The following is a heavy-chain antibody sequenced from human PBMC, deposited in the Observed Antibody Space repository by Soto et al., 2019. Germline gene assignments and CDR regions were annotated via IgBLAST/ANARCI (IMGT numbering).Heavy chain of an antibody. V-gene: IGHV1-8*01. D-gene: IGHD2-2*01. Sequence: GASVKVSCKASRYTFTSYDINWVRQATGQGLEWMGWMNPNSGNTGYAQKFQGRVTMTRNTSISTAYMELSSLRSEDTAVYYCARRCSTSCLDAFDIWGQGTMVTVSS. CDR1: RYTFTSYD. J-gene: IGHJ3*02. CDR3: ARRCSTSCLDAFDI. CDR2: MNPNSGNT.